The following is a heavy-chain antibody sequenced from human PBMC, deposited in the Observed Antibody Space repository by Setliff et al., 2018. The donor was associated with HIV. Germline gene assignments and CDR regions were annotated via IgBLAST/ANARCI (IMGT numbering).Heavy chain of an antibody. CDR1: GDSISSGGYY. Sequence: SETLSLTCTVSGDSISSGGYYWSWIRQPAGQGLEWIGRIYTSGNTNYNPSTNYNPSLKSRITISLETSRNQFSLRVTSVTATDTAVYYCTRQSPVAGSGAFDIWGQGTMVTVXS. CDR3: TRQSPVAGSGAFDI. J-gene: IGHJ3*02. D-gene: IGHD6-19*01. CDR2: IYTSGNTNYNPST. V-gene: IGHV4-61*02.